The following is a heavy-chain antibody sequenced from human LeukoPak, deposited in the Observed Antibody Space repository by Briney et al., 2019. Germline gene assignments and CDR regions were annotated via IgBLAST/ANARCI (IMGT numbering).Heavy chain of an antibody. V-gene: IGHV4-59*01. CDR3: ARDSSGYPYYFDY. Sequence: PSETLSLTCTVSGGSISSYYWSWIRQPPGKGLEWIGYIYYSGSTNYNPSLESRVTISVDTSKNQFSLKLSSVTAADTAVYYCARDSSGYPYYFDYWGQGTLVTVSS. CDR2: IYYSGST. J-gene: IGHJ4*02. D-gene: IGHD3-22*01. CDR1: GGSISSYY.